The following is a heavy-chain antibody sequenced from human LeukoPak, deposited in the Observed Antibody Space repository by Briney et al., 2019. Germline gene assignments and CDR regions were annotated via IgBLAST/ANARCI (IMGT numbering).Heavy chain of an antibody. CDR3: ARRRRIEAAGSRGDAFDI. CDR1: GASISSGGYY. V-gene: IGHV4-39*01. J-gene: IGHJ3*02. CDR2: VYSSGSI. D-gene: IGHD6-13*01. Sequence: SETLSLTCTVSGASISSGGYYWGWIRQPPEKGLEWVGSVYSSGSIYYNPSLKSRVTISLDTSKNQFSLKLTSVTAADTAVYYCARRRRIEAAGSRGDAFDIWGQGTMVTVSS.